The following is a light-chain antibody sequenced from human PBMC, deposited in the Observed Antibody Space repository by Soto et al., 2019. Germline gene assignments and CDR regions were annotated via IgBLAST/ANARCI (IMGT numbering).Light chain of an antibody. CDR2: GAS. J-gene: IGKJ4*01. CDR1: QGVSSN. CDR3: QQYNNWPLS. Sequence: EIVMTQSPATLSVSPGERATLSCRASQGVSSNLAWYQQKPGQAPRLLIYGASTRATGIPARFSGSESGTEFTLTISSLQSEEFAVYYCQQYNNWPLSFGGGTKVEIK. V-gene: IGKV3-15*01.